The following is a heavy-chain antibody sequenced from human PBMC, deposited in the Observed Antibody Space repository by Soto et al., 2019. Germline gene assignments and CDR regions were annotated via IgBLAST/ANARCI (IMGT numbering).Heavy chain of an antibody. D-gene: IGHD1-1*01. J-gene: IGHJ4*02. CDR2: IYYSGST. CDR3: AREGRMGTFDY. CDR1: GGSISSGGYY. V-gene: IGHV4-61*08. Sequence: PSETLSLTCTVSGGSISSGGYYWSWIRQHPGKGLEWIGYIYYSGSTKYNPSLKSRVTILEDTSKNQFSLKLNSVTAADTAVYYCAREGRMGTFDYWGQGALVTVSS.